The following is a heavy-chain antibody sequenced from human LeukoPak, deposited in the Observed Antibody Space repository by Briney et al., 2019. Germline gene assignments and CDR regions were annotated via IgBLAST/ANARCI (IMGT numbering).Heavy chain of an antibody. CDR2: IYYSGST. D-gene: IGHD3-22*01. CDR1: GGSISSGGYY. V-gene: IGHV4-31*03. Sequence: TLSLTCTVSGGSISSGGYYWSWIRQHPGKGLEWIGYIYYSGSTYYNPSLKSRVTISVDTSKNQFSLKLSSVTAADTAVYYCAKPNSGYTAFHIWGQGTMVTVSS. CDR3: AKPNSGYTAFHI. J-gene: IGHJ3*02.